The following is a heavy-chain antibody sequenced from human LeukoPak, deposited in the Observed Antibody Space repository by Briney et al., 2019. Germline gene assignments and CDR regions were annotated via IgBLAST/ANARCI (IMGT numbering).Heavy chain of an antibody. CDR1: GFSFSSYS. CDR2: ISSSSSYI. D-gene: IGHD2-15*01. CDR3: ASQYCSGGSCYSGAFDI. J-gene: IGHJ3*02. Sequence: SGGSLRLSCAASGFSFSSYSMSWVRQAPGKGLEWVSSISSSSSYIYYADSVKGRFTISRDNAKNSLYLQMNSLRAEDTAVYYCASQYCSGGSCYSGAFDIWGQGTMVTVSS. V-gene: IGHV3-21*01.